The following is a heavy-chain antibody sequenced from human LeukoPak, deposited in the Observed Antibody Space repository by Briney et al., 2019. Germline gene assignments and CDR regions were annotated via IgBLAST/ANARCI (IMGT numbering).Heavy chain of an antibody. D-gene: IGHD5-18*01. CDR3: ARVAIVDTAMVN. CDR2: IYYSGST. CDR1: GGSISGGGYY. V-gene: IGHV4-31*03. Sequence: SETLSLTCTVSGGSISGGGYYWSWIRQHPGKGLEWIGYIYYSGSTYYNPSLKSRVTISVDTSKNQFSLKLSSVTAADTAVYYCARVAIVDTAMVNWGQGTLVTVSS. J-gene: IGHJ4*02.